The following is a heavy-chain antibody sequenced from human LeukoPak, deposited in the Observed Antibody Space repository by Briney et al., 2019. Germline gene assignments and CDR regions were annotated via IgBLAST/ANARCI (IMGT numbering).Heavy chain of an antibody. CDR3: ARDQGIFGVPG. D-gene: IGHD3-3*01. CDR2: ITSGGGTT. V-gene: IGHV3-48*03. J-gene: IGHJ4*02. Sequence: GGSLRLSSAASGFTFSSFEMNWMRQAPGKGLEWVSYITSGGGTTYYADSVRGPFTISRDNAKNSLFLEMNSLRADDTAVYYCARDQGIFGVPGWGQGTLVSVSS. CDR1: GFTFSSFE.